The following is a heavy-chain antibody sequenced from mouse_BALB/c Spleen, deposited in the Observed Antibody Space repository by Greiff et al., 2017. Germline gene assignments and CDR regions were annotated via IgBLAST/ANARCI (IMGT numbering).Heavy chain of an antibody. CDR2: ISSGSSTI. CDR1: GFTFSSFG. V-gene: IGHV5-17*02. J-gene: IGHJ4*01. D-gene: IGHD2-4*01. CDR3: ARGGYDYDLDY. Sequence: DVHLVESGGGLVQPGGSRKLSCAASGFTFSSFGMHWVRQAPEKGLEWVAYISSGSSTIYYADTVKGRFTISRDNPKNTLFLQMTSLRSEDTAMYYCARGGYDYDLDYWGQGTSVTVSS.